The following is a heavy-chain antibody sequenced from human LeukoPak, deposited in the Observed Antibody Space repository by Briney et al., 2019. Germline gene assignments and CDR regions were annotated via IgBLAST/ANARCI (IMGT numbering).Heavy chain of an antibody. D-gene: IGHD6-19*01. CDR1: GFSLSTSGVG. V-gene: IGHV2-5*02. Sequence: SGPTLVNPSQPRTVTCTFSGFSLSTSGVGVGWIRQPPVEALEWLTLIYWDDDKRYSPSLKSRLTITKDTSKNQVVLTMTNMDPVDTATYYCAHRSDWYSSGWPLDYWGQGTLVTVSS. CDR3: AHRSDWYSSGWPLDY. CDR2: IYWDDDK. J-gene: IGHJ4*02.